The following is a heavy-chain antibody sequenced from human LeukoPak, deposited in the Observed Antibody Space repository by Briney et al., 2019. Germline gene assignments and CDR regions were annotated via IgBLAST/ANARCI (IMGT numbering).Heavy chain of an antibody. CDR2: TSYDGSNK. Sequence: GGSLRLSCAASGFTFSSYAMHWVRRAPDKGLEWLAVTSYDGSNKFYADSVKGRFTISRDNSKDTLYLQMNSLRPEDSAVYYCARDFCTGGSCPIDYWGQGTLVTVSS. CDR3: ARDFCTGGSCPIDY. V-gene: IGHV3-30*01. CDR1: GFTFSSYA. D-gene: IGHD2-15*01. J-gene: IGHJ4*02.